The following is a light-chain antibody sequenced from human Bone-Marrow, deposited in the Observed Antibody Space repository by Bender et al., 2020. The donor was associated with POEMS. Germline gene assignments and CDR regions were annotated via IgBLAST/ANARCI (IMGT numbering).Light chain of an antibody. CDR2: NTD. Sequence: QTVVTQEPSFSVSPGGTVTLTCALTSGSVSSSNYPSWYQQTPGQAPRTLIYNTDTRSFGVPDRFSGSILGNKAALTITGAQADDDSDYYCLLFLTGGLYVFGTGTKVIVL. J-gene: IGLJ1*01. V-gene: IGLV8-61*01. CDR1: SGSVSSSNY. CDR3: LLFLTGGLYV.